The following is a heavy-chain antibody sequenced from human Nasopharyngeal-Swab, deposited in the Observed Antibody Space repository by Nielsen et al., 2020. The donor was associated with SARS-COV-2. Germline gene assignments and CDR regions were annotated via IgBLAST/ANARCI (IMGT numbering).Heavy chain of an antibody. J-gene: IGHJ4*02. CDR2: IYPGDSDA. Sequence: GGSLRLSCKGSGYSFTRNWIGWVRQMPGKGLEWMGIIYPGDSDARYSPSFLGQVTISADKSINTAYLQWSTLKASDTAMYYCARTEYGSGTNFDYWGQGTLVTVSS. CDR1: GYSFTRNW. V-gene: IGHV5-51*01. D-gene: IGHD3-10*01. CDR3: ARTEYGSGTNFDY.